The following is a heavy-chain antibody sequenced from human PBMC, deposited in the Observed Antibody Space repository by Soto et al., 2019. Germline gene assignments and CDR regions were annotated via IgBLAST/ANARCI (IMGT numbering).Heavy chain of an antibody. CDR2: VYYSGST. D-gene: IGHD2-2*01. Sequence: PSETLSLTCTVSGGSISSYYWSWIRQPPGKGLEWIGYVYYSGSTNYNPSLKSRVTISVDTSKNRFSLKLSSVTAADTAVYYCARVQGGGYCSSANCYFDYWGQGTLVTVSS. CDR3: ARVQGGGYCSSANCYFDY. CDR1: GGSISSYY. V-gene: IGHV4-59*01. J-gene: IGHJ4*02.